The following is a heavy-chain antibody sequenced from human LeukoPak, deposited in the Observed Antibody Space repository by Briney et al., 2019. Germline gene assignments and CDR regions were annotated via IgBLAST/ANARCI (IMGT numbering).Heavy chain of an antibody. J-gene: IGHJ4*02. CDR3: ARVPSGSFRGRGY. CDR2: IYSGGST. CDR1: GFTVSINY. V-gene: IGHV3-53*04. Sequence: GGSLRLSCAASGFTVSINYMSWVRQAPGKGLEWVSVIYSGGSTYYADSVKGRFTISRHNSKNTLYLQMNSLRAEDTAVYYCARVPSGSFRGRGYWGQGTLVTVSS. D-gene: IGHD1-26*01.